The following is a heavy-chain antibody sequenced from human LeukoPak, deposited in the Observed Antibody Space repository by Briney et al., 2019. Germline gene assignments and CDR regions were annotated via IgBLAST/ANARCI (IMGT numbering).Heavy chain of an antibody. CDR1: GGTFSSYA. D-gene: IGHD3-22*01. Sequence: SVKVSCKASGGTFSSYAISWVRQAPGQGLEWMGGIIPIFGTANYAQKFQGRVTITADESTSIAYMELSSLRSEDTAVYYCARDRRTYYYDNSGYDDTGWFGSWGQGTLVTVSS. CDR2: IIPIFGTA. CDR3: ARDRRTYYYDNSGYDDTGWFGS. J-gene: IGHJ5*01. V-gene: IGHV1-69*13.